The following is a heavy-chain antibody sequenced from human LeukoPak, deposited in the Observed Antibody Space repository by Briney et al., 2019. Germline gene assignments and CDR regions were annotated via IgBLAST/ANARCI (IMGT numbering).Heavy chain of an antibody. CDR1: GYSFISYW. D-gene: IGHD6-13*01. CDR2: IYPGDSGI. CDR3: ARHLGRMAARSAFDI. Sequence: PGESLKISCKSSGYSFISYWIGWVRQMPGEGLEWMGIIYPGDSGIRYSPSFQGQVTISADKSISTAYLQWSSLKASDTAMYYCARHLGRMAARSAFDIWGQGTMVTVSS. V-gene: IGHV5-51*01. J-gene: IGHJ3*02.